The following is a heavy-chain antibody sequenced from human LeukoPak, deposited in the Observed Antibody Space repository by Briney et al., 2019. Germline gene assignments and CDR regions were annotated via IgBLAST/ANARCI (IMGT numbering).Heavy chain of an antibody. Sequence: PGGSLRLSCAASGFTFSSYAMHRVRQAPGKGLEWVAVISYDGSNKYYADSVKGRFTISRDNSKNTLYLQMNSLRAEDTAVYYCAREGKTVRGTFSDYWGQGTLVTVSS. V-gene: IGHV3-30*04. CDR1: GFTFSSYA. CDR2: ISYDGSNK. D-gene: IGHD3-10*01. J-gene: IGHJ4*02. CDR3: AREGKTVRGTFSDY.